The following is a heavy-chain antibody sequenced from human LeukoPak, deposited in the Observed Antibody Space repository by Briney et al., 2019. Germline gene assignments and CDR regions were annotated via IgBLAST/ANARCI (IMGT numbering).Heavy chain of an antibody. Sequence: LVKVSCKASGFTFSNSAIQWVRQDRGQRLEWIGWIGVAGGNTNYAQTLQGRITITRDMSTSTAYMELTSLRSDDTAVYYCAAEIYGGNTDCCTFDFWGPGTPVTVPS. D-gene: IGHD4-23*01. V-gene: IGHV1-58*02. CDR2: IGVAGGNT. CDR1: GFTFSNSA. CDR3: AAEIYGGNTDCCTFDF. J-gene: IGHJ3*01.